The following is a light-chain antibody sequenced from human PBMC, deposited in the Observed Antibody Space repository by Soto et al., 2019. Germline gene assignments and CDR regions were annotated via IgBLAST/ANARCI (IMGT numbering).Light chain of an antibody. Sequence: DIQMTQSPSSLSASVGDRVTITCQASQGISNYLNWYQQKPGKAPKLLSYDASNLETGVPSRFSGSGSGTDFTFTISSLQPEDIAKYYCQQYDNLPITFGGGTKVEIK. J-gene: IGKJ4*01. CDR1: QGISNY. CDR2: DAS. V-gene: IGKV1-33*01. CDR3: QQYDNLPIT.